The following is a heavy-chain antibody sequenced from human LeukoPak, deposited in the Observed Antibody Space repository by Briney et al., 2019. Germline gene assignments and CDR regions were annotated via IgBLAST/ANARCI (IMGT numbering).Heavy chain of an antibody. V-gene: IGHV3-30*04. CDR3: AKDRGGYVWDRANGIDY. CDR1: GFTFSNYA. Sequence: GGSLRLSCAASGFTFSNYAIHWVRQAPGKGLEWVAAISYDGSNEYYADSVKGRFTISRDNSKYTLYLQMNSLRAEDTAVYYCAKDRGGYVWDRANGIDYWGQGTLVTVSS. D-gene: IGHD3-16*01. J-gene: IGHJ4*02. CDR2: ISYDGSNE.